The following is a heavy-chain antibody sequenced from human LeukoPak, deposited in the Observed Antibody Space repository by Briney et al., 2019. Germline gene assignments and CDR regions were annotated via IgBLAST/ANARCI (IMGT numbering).Heavy chain of an antibody. V-gene: IGHV3-7*01. Sequence: PGGSLRLSCAASGFTFSNYWMSWVRQAPGKGLEWVAHIRQDGSEKYYVDSMRGRFTISRDNAKNSLYLQMSSLGAEDTAVYYCARSTAGLDYWGQGTLVTVSS. CDR1: GFTFSNYW. D-gene: IGHD1-1*01. J-gene: IGHJ4*02. CDR3: ARSTAGLDY. CDR2: IRQDGSEK.